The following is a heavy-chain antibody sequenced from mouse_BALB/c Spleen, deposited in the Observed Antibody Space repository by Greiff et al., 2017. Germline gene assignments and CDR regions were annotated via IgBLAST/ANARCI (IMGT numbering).Heavy chain of an antibody. V-gene: IGHV5-17*02. CDR2: ISSGSSTI. Sequence: EVQVVESGGGLVQPGGSRKLSCAASGFTFSSFGMHWVRQAPEKGLEWVAYISSGSSTIYYADTVKGRFTISRDNPKNTLFLQMTSLRSEDTAMYYCAREVLRFSYYFDYWGQGTTLTVSS. J-gene: IGHJ2*01. D-gene: IGHD1-1*01. CDR3: AREVLRFSYYFDY. CDR1: GFTFSSFG.